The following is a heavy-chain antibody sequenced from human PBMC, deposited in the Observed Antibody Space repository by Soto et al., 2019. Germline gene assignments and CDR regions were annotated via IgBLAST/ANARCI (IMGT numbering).Heavy chain of an antibody. D-gene: IGHD6-6*01. CDR3: ARWGGSSSSDYYYGMDV. Sequence: QVQLVQSGAEVKKPGSSVNVSCKASGGTFSSYAISWVRQAPGQGLEWMGGILPIFGTANYAQKFQGRVTITADESTRTAYMELSSLRSEDTAVYYCARWGGSSSSDYYYGMDVWGQGTTVTVSS. CDR2: ILPIFGTA. J-gene: IGHJ6*02. V-gene: IGHV1-69*01. CDR1: GGTFSSYA.